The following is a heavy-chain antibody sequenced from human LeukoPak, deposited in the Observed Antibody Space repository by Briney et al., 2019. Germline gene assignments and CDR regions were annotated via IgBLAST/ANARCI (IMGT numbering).Heavy chain of an antibody. D-gene: IGHD6-13*01. CDR1: GGSISSSSYY. Sequence: SETLSLTCTVSGGSISSSSYYWGWIRQPPGKGLEWIGSIYYSGSTYYNPSLKSRVTISVDTSKNQFSLKLSSVTAADTAVYYCAGYRSSWPASGGAFDIWGQGTLVTVSS. J-gene: IGHJ3*02. CDR3: AGYRSSWPASGGAFDI. V-gene: IGHV4-39*01. CDR2: IYYSGST.